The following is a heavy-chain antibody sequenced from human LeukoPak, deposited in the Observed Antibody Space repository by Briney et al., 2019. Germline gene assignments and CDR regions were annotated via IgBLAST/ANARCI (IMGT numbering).Heavy chain of an antibody. CDR1: GYTFTSYD. CDR2: MNPNSGNT. J-gene: IGHJ6*03. D-gene: IGHD6-6*01. V-gene: IGHV1-8*01. Sequence: ASVKVSCKASGYTFTSYDINWVRQATGQGLEWMGWMNPNSGNTGYAQKFQGRVTMTRNTSISTAYMELSSLRSEDTAVYYCAKEVAARRRSIYYYYYMDVWGKGTTVTVSS. CDR3: AKEVAARRRSIYYYYYMDV.